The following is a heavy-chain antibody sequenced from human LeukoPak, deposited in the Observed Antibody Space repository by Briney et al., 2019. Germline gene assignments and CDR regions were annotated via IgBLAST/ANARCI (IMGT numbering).Heavy chain of an antibody. V-gene: IGHV1-18*01. Sequence: GASVKVSCKASGYTFTSYGMSWVRQAPGQGLEWMGWISVYNGYTNYAQTFQGRVTMTTDTSASTAYMELRSLRSDDTAVYYCVRDAITGRPTSDYWGQGTLVTVSS. CDR3: VRDAITGRPTSDY. CDR1: GYTFTSYG. CDR2: ISVYNGYT. J-gene: IGHJ4*02. D-gene: IGHD6-6*01.